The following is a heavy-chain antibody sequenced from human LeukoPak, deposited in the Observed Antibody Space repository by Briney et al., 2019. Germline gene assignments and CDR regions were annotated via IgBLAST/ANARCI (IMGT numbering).Heavy chain of an antibody. V-gene: IGHV4-34*01. D-gene: IGHD5-12*01. CDR3: ARDHNKGVATNSNWFDP. Sequence: PSETLSLTCAVYGGSFSGYYWSWIRQPPGKGLEWIGEINHSGSTNYNPSLKSRVTISVDTSKNQFSLKLSSVTAADTAVYYCARDHNKGVATNSNWFDPWGQGTLVTVSS. CDR1: GGSFSGYY. J-gene: IGHJ5*02. CDR2: INHSGST.